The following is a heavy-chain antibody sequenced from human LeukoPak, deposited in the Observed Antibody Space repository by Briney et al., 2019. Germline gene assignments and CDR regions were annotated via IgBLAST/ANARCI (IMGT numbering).Heavy chain of an antibody. J-gene: IGHJ4*02. Sequence: ASVKVSCKATGHSITTYTIDRVRQAPGQGLEWMGCTNAGNGDSKYSQKFQGRVTITRDTSASTAYMELSSLRSEDTAVYYCARGIPSHSGSYGVYWGQGILVTVSS. CDR2: TNAGNGDS. CDR1: GHSITTYT. V-gene: IGHV1-3*01. CDR3: ARGIPSHSGSYGVY. D-gene: IGHD1-26*01.